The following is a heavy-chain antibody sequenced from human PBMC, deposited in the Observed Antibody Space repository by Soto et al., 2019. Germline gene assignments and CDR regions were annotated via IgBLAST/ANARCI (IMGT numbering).Heavy chain of an antibody. CDR3: TTDGGTIFFDP. CDR2: SKTKADAGTT. J-gene: IGHJ5*02. Sequence: QLVESGGGLVKPGGSLRLSCAASGFTFKNAWMSWVRQAPGKGLEWVGRSKTKADAGTTDYAAPVKGRFTISRDDSKNTLDLQMNSLKNEDTALYFCTTDGGTIFFDPRGQGTLVTVSS. V-gene: IGHV3-15*01. D-gene: IGHD3-10*02. CDR1: GFTFKNAW.